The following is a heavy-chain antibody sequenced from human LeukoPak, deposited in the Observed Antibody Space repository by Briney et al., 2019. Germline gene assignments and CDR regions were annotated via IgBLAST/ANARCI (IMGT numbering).Heavy chain of an antibody. V-gene: IGHV1-2*02. CDR2: INPNSGGT. Sequence: GASVKVSCKASGYTFTGYYMHWVRQAPGQGLEWMGWINPNSGGTNYAQKFQGRVTMTRDTSISTAYMELSRLRSDDTAVYYCARPLAVGGTGVWSYYYYYYGMDVWGQGTTVTVSS. CDR3: ARPLAVGGTGVWSYYYYYYGMDV. CDR1: GYTFTGYY. J-gene: IGHJ6*02. D-gene: IGHD6-19*01.